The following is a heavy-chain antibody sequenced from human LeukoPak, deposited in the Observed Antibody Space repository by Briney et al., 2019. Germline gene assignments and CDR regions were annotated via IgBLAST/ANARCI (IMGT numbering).Heavy chain of an antibody. J-gene: IGHJ4*02. CDR2: IHYSGTT. D-gene: IGHD6-6*01. V-gene: IGHV4-59*01. Sequence: SETLSLTSTVSGGSISAYYWSWIRQPPGKGLEWIGYIHYSGTTNYYPSLKSRVTIALDTSKNQFSLKLNSVTAADTAVYHCARFGTSSSRFFDQWGQGTLVTVSS. CDR3: ARFGTSSSRFFDQ. CDR1: GGSISAYY.